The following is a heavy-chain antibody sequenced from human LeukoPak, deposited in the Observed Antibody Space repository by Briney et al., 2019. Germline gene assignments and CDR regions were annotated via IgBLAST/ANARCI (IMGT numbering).Heavy chain of an antibody. V-gene: IGHV4-59*08. J-gene: IGHJ5*02. CDR2: IYNSGST. CDR1: GGSISSYY. D-gene: IGHD5-18*01. Sequence: PSETLSLTCTVSGGSISSYYWSWIRQPPGKGLEWIGYIYNSGSTNYNPSLKSRVTISVDTSKNQFSLKLSSVTAADTAVYYCARGHKVDTGLVTWFDPWGQGTLVTVSS. CDR3: ARGHKVDTGLVTWFDP.